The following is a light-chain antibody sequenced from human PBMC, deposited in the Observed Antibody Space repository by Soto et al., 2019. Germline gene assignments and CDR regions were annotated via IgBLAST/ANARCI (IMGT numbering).Light chain of an antibody. CDR2: DVY. CDR3: VSYTSRSTYV. V-gene: IGLV2-14*01. J-gene: IGLJ1*01. CDR1: SSDVGGYIW. Sequence: QSALTQPACLSGSPGQSITISCTGTSSDVGGYIWVSWYQHHPGKAPKLVIYDVYQRPSGVSSRFSGSKSGNTAFLTISGLQTEDEADYYCVSYTSRSTYVFGSGTKVTDL.